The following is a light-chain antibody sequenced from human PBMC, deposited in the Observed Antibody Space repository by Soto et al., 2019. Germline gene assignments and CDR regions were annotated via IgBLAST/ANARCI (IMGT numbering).Light chain of an antibody. V-gene: IGKV3-15*01. CDR3: QKYNNWPLT. J-gene: IGKJ5*01. CDR1: QSVSSN. CDR2: GES. Sequence: EIVMTQSPATLSLCPGESATLSCRASQSVSSNLAWYQQKPGQAPRLLIYGESSRATGIPVRLSGSGSGTELNLTISRLQSEDFAVYYCQKYNNWPLTFGQGTRLEIK.